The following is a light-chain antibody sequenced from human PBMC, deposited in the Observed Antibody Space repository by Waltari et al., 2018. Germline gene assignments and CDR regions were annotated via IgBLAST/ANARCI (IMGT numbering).Light chain of an antibody. V-gene: IGLV2-23*01. J-gene: IGLJ1*01. CDR1: SSDVGSYNL. Sequence: QSALTQPASVSGSPGQSIPISCTGTSSDVGSYNLVSWYQQYPGKAPKLMIYAGTKRPSGVSNRFSGSKSGNTASLTISGLQAEDEADYYCCSYAGTSTYVFGTGTKVTVL. CDR3: CSYAGTSTYV. CDR2: AGT.